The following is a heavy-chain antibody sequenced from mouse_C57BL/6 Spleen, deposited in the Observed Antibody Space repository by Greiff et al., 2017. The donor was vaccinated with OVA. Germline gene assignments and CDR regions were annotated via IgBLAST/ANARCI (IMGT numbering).Heavy chain of an antibody. CDR3: ARSDYGPAYGYFDV. CDR1: GYTFTDYY. Sequence: VQLQQSGPELVKPGASVKISCKASGYTFTDYYMNWVKQSHGKSLEWIGDINPNNGGTSYNQKFKGKATLTADKSSSTASMELRSLTSEDSAVYDGARSDYGPAYGYFDVWGTGTTVTVSS. V-gene: IGHV1-26*01. J-gene: IGHJ1*03. CDR2: INPNNGGT. D-gene: IGHD1-1*01.